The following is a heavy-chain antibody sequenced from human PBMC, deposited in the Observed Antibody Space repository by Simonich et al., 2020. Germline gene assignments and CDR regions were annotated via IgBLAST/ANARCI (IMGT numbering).Heavy chain of an antibody. CDR3: ARDGGNCSGGSCYWYFDL. J-gene: IGHJ2*01. D-gene: IGHD2-15*01. V-gene: IGHV1-2*06. CDR2: VKTNIGGK. Sequence: VQLVQAGAEVKKPGASVKVSCKASGYTFTSYYMHWVRQAPGQGHEWMGQVKTNIGGKNNAPKFHGQVTMTRDTSISTAYMELSRLRAEDTAVYYCARDGGNCSGGSCYWYFDLWGRGTLVTVSS. CDR1: GYTFTSYY.